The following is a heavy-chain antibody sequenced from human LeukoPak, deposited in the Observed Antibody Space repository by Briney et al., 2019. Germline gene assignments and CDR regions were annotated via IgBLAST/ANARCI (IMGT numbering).Heavy chain of an antibody. Sequence: PSETLSLTCSVSGGSISGYYWSWIRQPPGKGLEWIGYIRYTGNTKYNPSLKSRITISVDTSKNQVSLKLTSVTAADTAVYYCARLHPSNGGYSDYWGQGTLVTVSS. J-gene: IGHJ4*02. CDR2: IRYTGNT. CDR1: GGSISGYY. V-gene: IGHV4-59*08. CDR3: ARLHPSNGGYSDY. D-gene: IGHD2-21*01.